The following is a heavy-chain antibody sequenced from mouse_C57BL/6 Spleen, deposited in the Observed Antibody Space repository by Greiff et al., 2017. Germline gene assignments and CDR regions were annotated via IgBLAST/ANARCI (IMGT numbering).Heavy chain of an antibody. Sequence: QVQLQQSGAELAQPGASVQLSCKASGYTFTSYWMHWVKQRPGQGLEWIGYINPSSGYTKYNQKFKDKATLTADKSSSTAYMQLGSLTDEDSAVYYWARGGGSSYGNFDYGGQGTTLTVSS. D-gene: IGHD1-1*01. CDR2: INPSSGYT. CDR1: GYTFTSYW. J-gene: IGHJ2*01. CDR3: ARGGGSSYGNFDY. V-gene: IGHV1-7*01.